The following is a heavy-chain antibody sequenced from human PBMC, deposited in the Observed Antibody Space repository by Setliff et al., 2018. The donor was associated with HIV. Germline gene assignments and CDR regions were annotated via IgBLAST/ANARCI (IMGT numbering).Heavy chain of an antibody. CDR3: AREECTSWPRVHY. J-gene: IGHJ4*02. Sequence: PSETLSLTCTVSGGSISFGCYYWSWIRQPAGKGLEWIGRMHTSGSTSYSPSLKSRVTIPIDTSKNQFSLELTSLIAADTAVYYCAREECTSWPRVHYWGQGALVTVSS. CDR1: GGSISFGCYY. CDR2: MHTSGST. V-gene: IGHV4-61*02. D-gene: IGHD6-13*01.